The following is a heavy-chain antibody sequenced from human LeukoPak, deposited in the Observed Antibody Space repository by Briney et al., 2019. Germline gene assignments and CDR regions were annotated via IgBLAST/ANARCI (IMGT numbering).Heavy chain of an antibody. CDR1: GFTFSSYS. CDR3: ARIGSRGGGY. CDR2: ISSSSYI. Sequence: GGSLRLSCAASGFTFSSYSMNWVRQAPGKGLEWVSSISSSSYIYYADSVKGRFTISRDNAKNSLYLQMYSLRAEDTAVYYCARIGSRGGGYWGQGTLVTVSS. V-gene: IGHV3-21*01. D-gene: IGHD2-21*01. J-gene: IGHJ4*02.